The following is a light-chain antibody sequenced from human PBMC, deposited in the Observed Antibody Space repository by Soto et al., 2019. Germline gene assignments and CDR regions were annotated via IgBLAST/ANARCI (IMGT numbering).Light chain of an antibody. CDR2: GAS. J-gene: IGKJ1*01. V-gene: IGKV3-20*01. Sequence: EIVLTQSPDTLSLSPGERATLACRASQSVRSNYLAWYQQKPGQAPRLLIYGASTRATGIPDRFSGSGSGTDFTLTISRLEPEDLAVYYCHQYHTSPLMFGQGTKVDIK. CDR1: QSVRSNY. CDR3: HQYHTSPLM.